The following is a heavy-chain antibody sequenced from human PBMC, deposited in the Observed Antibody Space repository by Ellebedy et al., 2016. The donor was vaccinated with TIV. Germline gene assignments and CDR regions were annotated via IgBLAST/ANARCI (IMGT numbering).Heavy chain of an antibody. Sequence: MPSETLSLTCTVPGGSISRYYWSWIRQLPGKGLEWIGYVYSSGRTNYNPSLNSRLTISVDTSKNLFSLKLSSVTAADTAVYYCARSECGGDCYHDAFDFWGRGTKVTVSS. CDR3: ARSECGGDCYHDAFDF. CDR1: GGSISRYY. D-gene: IGHD2-21*02. CDR2: VYSSGRT. J-gene: IGHJ3*01. V-gene: IGHV4-59*01.